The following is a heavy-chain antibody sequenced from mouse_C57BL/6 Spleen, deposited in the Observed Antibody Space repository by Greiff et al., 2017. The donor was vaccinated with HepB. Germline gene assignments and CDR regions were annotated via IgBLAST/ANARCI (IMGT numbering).Heavy chain of an antibody. CDR2: IDPETGGT. V-gene: IGHV1-15*01. J-gene: IGHJ3*01. CDR3: TGGGFAY. Sequence: VQLKESGAELVRPGASVTLSCKASGYTFTDYEMHWVKQTPVHGLEWIGAIDPETGGTAYNQKFKGKAILTADKSSSTAYMELRSLTSEDSAVYYCTGGGFAYWGQGTLVTVSA. CDR1: GYTFTDYE.